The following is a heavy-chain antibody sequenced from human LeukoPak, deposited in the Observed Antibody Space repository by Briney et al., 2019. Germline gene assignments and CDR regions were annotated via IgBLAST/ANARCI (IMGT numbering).Heavy chain of an antibody. CDR1: GFTFDDCA. D-gene: IGHD3-9*01. Sequence: PGGSLRLSCAASGFTFDDCAMHWVRQAPGKGLEWVSGISWNSGSIGYADSVKGRFTISRDNAKNTLYLQMNSLRAEDAAVYYCVRGATGYGNFDYWGQGAPVTVSS. CDR3: VRGATGYGNFDY. V-gene: IGHV3-9*01. J-gene: IGHJ4*02. CDR2: ISWNSGSI.